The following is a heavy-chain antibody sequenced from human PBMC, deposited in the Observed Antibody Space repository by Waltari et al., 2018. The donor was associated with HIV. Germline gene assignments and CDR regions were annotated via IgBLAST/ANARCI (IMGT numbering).Heavy chain of an antibody. CDR1: GFTFSSYH. V-gene: IGHV3-48*02. CDR3: ARGGRFGDV. D-gene: IGHD3-16*01. CDR2: ISDSSSTT. J-gene: IGHJ6*02. Sequence: EMPLVESGGGLVQPGGSLRLSCTASGFTFSSYHMNWVRQAPGKGLEWISYISDSSSTTYYADSVKGRFTISRDNAKNSVYLQMNSLRDEDTAVYYCARGGRFGDVWGQGTTVTVSS.